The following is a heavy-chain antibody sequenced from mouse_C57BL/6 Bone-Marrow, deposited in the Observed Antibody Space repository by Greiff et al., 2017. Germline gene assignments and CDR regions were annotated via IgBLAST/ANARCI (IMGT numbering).Heavy chain of an antibody. CDR2: IHPNSGST. V-gene: IGHV1-64*01. CDR1: GYTFTSYW. Sequence: QVPLQQPGAELVKPGASVKLSCKASGYTFTSYWMHWVKQRPGQGLEWIGMIHPNSGSTNYNEKFKSKATLTVDKSSSTAYMQLSSLTSEDSAVYYLSRTPYGNFDYWGQGTTLTVSA. CDR3: SRTPYGNFDY. D-gene: IGHD2-1*01. J-gene: IGHJ2*01.